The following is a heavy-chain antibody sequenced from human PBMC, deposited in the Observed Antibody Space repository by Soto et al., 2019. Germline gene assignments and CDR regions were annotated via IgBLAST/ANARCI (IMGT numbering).Heavy chain of an antibody. V-gene: IGHV3-11*01. D-gene: IGHD3-16*01. CDR3: TRDPRITDF. Sequence: QVRLEESGGGSVKPEGSLRLSCAASDISLRDHYMTWIRQAPGKGLELVSYINPGGDVTNYVDSVKGRFTISRDNAKNSLYLHMNSLRAEDTAVYYCTRDPRITDFWGQGTLVTVSS. CDR2: INPGGDVT. J-gene: IGHJ4*02. CDR1: DISLRDHY.